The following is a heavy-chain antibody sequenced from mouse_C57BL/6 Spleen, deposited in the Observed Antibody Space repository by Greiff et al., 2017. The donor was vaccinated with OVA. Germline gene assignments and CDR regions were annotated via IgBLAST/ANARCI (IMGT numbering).Heavy chain of an antibody. J-gene: IGHJ1*03. CDR2: IDPSDSYT. V-gene: IGHV1-69*01. Sequence: QVQLQQPGAELVMPGASVKLSCKASGYTFTSYWMHWVKQRPGQGLEWIGEIDPSDSYTNYNQKFKGKSTLTVDKSSSTAFMQLSSLTSEDSAVYYCARPLSRYFDVWGTGTTVTVSS. CDR1: GYTFTSYW. CDR3: ARPLSRYFDV.